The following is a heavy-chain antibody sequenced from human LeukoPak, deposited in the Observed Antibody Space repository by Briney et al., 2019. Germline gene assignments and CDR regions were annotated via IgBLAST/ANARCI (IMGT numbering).Heavy chain of an antibody. J-gene: IGHJ3*02. D-gene: IGHD6-19*01. CDR2: ISAYNGNT. CDR1: GGTFSSYA. V-gene: IGHV1-18*01. CDR3: ARKGIAVAGSNNDAFDI. Sequence: ASVKVSCKASGGTFSSYAISWVRQAPGQGLEWMGWISAYNGNTNYAQKLQGRVTMTTDTSTSTAYMELRSLRSDDTAVYYCARKGIAVAGSNNDAFDIWGQGTMVTVSS.